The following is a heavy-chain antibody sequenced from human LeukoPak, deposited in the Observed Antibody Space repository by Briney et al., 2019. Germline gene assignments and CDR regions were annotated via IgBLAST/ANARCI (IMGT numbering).Heavy chain of an antibody. J-gene: IGHJ5*02. CDR3: VREVYDGNWFDP. V-gene: IGHV3-64*01. Sequence: GGSVRLSCAASGFIFSSCAMHWVRQAPGKGLEYVAAISGNGDSTYYANSVKGRFTISRDNSKNTLYLQMGSLRAEDMAVYYCVREVYDGNWFDPWGQGTLVTVSS. CDR1: GFIFSSCA. D-gene: IGHD3-3*01. CDR2: ISGNGDST.